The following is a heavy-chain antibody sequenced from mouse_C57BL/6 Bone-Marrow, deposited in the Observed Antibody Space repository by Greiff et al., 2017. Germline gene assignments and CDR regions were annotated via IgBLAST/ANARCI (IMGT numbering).Heavy chain of an antibody. V-gene: IGHV1-81*01. CDR3: ARSRDGSGYCDY. CDR2: IYPRSGNT. CDR1: GYTFTSYG. D-gene: IGHD1-3*01. J-gene: IGHJ2*01. Sequence: QVQLQQSGAELARPGASVKLSCKASGYTFTSYGISWVKQRTGQGLEWIGEIYPRSGNTSYNEKFKGKATLTADKSSSTAYMELRSLTSEDSAVFCGARSRDGSGYCDYWGQGTTLTVSS.